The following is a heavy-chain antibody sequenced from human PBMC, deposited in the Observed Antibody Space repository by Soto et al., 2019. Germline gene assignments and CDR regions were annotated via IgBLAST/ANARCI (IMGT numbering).Heavy chain of an antibody. CDR3: AKDPSRYGTSWTIDY. V-gene: IGHV3-30*18. CDR2: ISYDGSNK. J-gene: IGHJ4*02. CDR1: GFPFSSYG. D-gene: IGHD6-13*01. Sequence: QVQLVESGGGVVQPGRSLRLSCAASGFPFSSYGMHWVRQAPGKGLKWVAIISYDGSNKYYADSVKGRFTISRDISKSTLFLQMDSLTPEDTAVYHCAKDPSRYGTSWTIDYWGQGTLVTVSS.